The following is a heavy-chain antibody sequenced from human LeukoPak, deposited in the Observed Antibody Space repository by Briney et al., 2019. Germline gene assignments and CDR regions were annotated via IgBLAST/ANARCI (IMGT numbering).Heavy chain of an antibody. J-gene: IGHJ4*02. CDR1: GFTFSNYW. CDR3: ARSNQADDY. D-gene: IGHD4-11*01. V-gene: IGHV3-74*01. CDR2: INPGGSNI. Sequence: GGSLILSCAASGFTFSNYWMHWVRQVPGKGLVWVSRINPGGSNIAYADSVKGRFTISRDDAKNTLYLQMNSLRAEDTAVYYCARSNQADDYWGQGTLVTVSS.